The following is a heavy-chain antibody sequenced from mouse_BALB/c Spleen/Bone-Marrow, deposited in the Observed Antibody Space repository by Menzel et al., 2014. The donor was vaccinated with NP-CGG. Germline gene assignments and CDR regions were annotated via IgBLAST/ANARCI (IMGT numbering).Heavy chain of an antibody. CDR1: GYTFTDYE. CDR2: VDPATGGT. J-gene: IGHJ3*01. CDR3: SLDGFLSWFAN. D-gene: IGHD2-3*01. Sequence: QVPLKQSGAELVRPGASVTLSCKASGYTFTDYEMHWVGQTPVHGLEWIGSVDPATGGTALNQKFKDKATLTADKSSTTAYMELRSMTSEDYAGYYCSLDGFLSWFANWGQGTRVTGSA. V-gene: IGHV1-15*01.